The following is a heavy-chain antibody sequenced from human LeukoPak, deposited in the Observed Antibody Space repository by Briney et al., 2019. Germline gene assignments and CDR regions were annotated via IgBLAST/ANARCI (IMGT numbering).Heavy chain of an antibody. CDR3: ARDHCSSNSCYPVVDI. D-gene: IGHD2-2*01. Sequence: SETLSLTCTVSGGSSSSYYWSWIRQPPGKGLEWIGYIYYSGSTNYNPSLKSRVTISVDTSKNQFSLKLSSVTAADTAVYYCARDHCSSNSCYPVVDIWGQGKMVNVSS. J-gene: IGHJ3*02. CDR1: GGSSSSYY. CDR2: IYYSGST. V-gene: IGHV4-59*01.